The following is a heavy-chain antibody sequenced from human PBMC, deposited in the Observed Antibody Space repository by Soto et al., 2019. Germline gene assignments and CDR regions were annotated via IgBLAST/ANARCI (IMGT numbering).Heavy chain of an antibody. J-gene: IGHJ2*01. CDR2: ISWNSGSI. V-gene: IGHV3-9*01. CDR1: GFTFDDYA. CDR3: ASQDNWVGCYFDL. Sequence: GGSLRLSCAASGFTFDDYAMHWVRQAPGKGLEWVSGISWNSGSIGYADSVKGRFTISRDNAKNSLYLQMNSLRAEDTALYYCASQDNWVGCYFDLWGRGTLVTVSS. D-gene: IGHD1-20*01.